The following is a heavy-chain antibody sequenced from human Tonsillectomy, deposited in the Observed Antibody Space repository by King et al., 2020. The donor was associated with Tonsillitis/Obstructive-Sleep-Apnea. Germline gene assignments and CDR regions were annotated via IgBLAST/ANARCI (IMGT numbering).Heavy chain of an antibody. CDR1: GFPFSDYT. CDR3: TRACGGDGYTYYYYGMDG. V-gene: IGHV3-49*04. Sequence: VQLVESGGGLVQPGRSLRLSCTASGFPFSDYTMSWVRQAPGTGLEWVGFIRSKGYGGTTEYAASVKGRFTILRDDSKSVAYLQMNSLQTEDTAVYYCTRACGGDGYTYYYYGMDGWGQGTTVTVSS. CDR2: IRSKGYGGTT. J-gene: IGHJ6*02. D-gene: IGHD2-21*02.